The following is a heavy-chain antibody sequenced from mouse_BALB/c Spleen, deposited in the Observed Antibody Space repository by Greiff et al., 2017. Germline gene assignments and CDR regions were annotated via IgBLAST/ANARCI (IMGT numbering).Heavy chain of an antibody. CDR3: ARSTMTLYYFDY. Sequence: EVKVVESGGGLVQPGGSRKLSCAASGFTFSDFGMAWVRQAPGKGPEWVAFISNLAYSIYYADTVTGRFTISRENAKNTLYLEMSSLRSEDTAMYYCARSTMTLYYFDYWGQGTTLTVSS. CDR1: GFTFSDFG. J-gene: IGHJ2*01. V-gene: IGHV5-15*02. D-gene: IGHD2-4*01. CDR2: ISNLAYSI.